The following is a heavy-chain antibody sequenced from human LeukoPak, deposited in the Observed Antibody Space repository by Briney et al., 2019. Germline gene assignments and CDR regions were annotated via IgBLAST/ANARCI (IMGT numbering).Heavy chain of an antibody. CDR1: VFTFSSSW. V-gene: IGHV3-7*01. CDR2: INQDGSDK. D-gene: IGHD4-23*01. J-gene: IGHJ4*02. CDR3: ARRLVGTPDYFDF. Sequence: GGSLRLSCAASVFTFSSSWMSWVRRTPGKGLEWVANINQDGSDKHYVDSVEGRFTISRDNAKNSLYLQMNSLRAEDTSVYYCARRLVGTPDYFDFWGQGTLVTVSS.